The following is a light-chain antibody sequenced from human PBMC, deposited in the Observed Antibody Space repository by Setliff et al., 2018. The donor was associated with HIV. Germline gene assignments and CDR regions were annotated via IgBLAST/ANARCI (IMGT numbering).Light chain of an antibody. V-gene: IGLV2-23*01. CDR1: SGDVGGYNL. J-gene: IGLJ1*01. CDR2: QAT. CDR3: CSNTGSNTYV. Sequence: QSALTQPASVSGSPGQSITISCTGTSGDVGGYNLVSWYQQYPGKAPKLMIYQATKRPSGVSNRFSGSKSGNTASLTISGLQAEDEADYYCCSNTGSNTYVFGSGTKVTVL.